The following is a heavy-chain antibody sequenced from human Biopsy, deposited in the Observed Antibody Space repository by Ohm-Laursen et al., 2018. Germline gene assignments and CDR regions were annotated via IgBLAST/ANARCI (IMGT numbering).Heavy chain of an antibody. CDR2: ISGSSTYI. CDR1: EFTFSGYT. CDR3: ARDLPSSYYYAMDV. V-gene: IGHV3-21*06. Sequence: SLRLSCSASEFTFSGYTMNWVRQAPGKGLEWVSSISGSSTYIHYADSVKGRCTISRDNAKSSLYLQMNSLSAEDTAVYYCARDLPSSYYYAMDVWGQGTTVTVSS. J-gene: IGHJ6*02.